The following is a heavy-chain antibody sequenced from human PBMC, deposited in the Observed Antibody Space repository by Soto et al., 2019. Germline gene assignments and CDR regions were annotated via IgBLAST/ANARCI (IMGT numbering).Heavy chain of an antibody. Sequence: QVQLVQSGAEVKKPGSSVKVSCKASGGTFSSYAISWVRQAPGQGLEWMGGIIPIFGTANYAQKFQGRVTITADKSTSTAYMELSRLRSEDTAVYYCASILGVVGATGDDIWGQGTMVTVSS. CDR1: GGTFSSYA. V-gene: IGHV1-69*06. CDR2: IIPIFGTA. J-gene: IGHJ3*02. CDR3: ASILGVVGATGDDI. D-gene: IGHD1-26*01.